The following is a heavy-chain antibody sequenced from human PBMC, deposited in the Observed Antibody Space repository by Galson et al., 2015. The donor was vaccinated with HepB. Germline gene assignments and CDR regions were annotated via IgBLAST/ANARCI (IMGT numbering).Heavy chain of an antibody. Sequence: SVKVSCKASGYTFTGYYMHWVRQAPGQGLEWMGWINPNSGGTNYAQKFQGRVTMTRDTSISTAYMELSRLRSDDTAVYYCARDTGIAAAFDYWVQGTLVTVSS. D-gene: IGHD6-13*01. V-gene: IGHV1-2*02. CDR1: GYTFTGYY. J-gene: IGHJ4*02. CDR3: ARDTGIAAAFDY. CDR2: INPNSGGT.